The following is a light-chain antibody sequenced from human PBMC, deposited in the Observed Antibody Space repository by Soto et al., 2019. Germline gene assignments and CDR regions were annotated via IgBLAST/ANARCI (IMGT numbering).Light chain of an antibody. CDR3: QQYGSSPPT. Sequence: EIVLTQSPGTLSLSPGERATLSCRASQSVSSSYLAWYQQKPGQAPRLLIYGASSRATGIPERFSGSGSGADFTLTISRLEPEDFAVYYCQQYGSSPPTFGQGTKLEIQ. J-gene: IGKJ2*01. CDR1: QSVSSSY. V-gene: IGKV3-20*01. CDR2: GAS.